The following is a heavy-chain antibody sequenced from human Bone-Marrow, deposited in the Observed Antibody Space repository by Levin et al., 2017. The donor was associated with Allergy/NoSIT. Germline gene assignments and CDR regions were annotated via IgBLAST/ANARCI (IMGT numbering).Heavy chain of an antibody. Sequence: GESLKISCKVSGNTLIDLSMHWVRQAPGKGPEWMGGFDPEEGETIYAQNFQCRVTMTEDTSTDTAYMELSSLRSDDTAVYYCAKGPDEASAGPFDYWGQGTLVTVSS. CDR1: GNTLIDLS. CDR2: FDPEEGET. V-gene: IGHV1-24*01. J-gene: IGHJ4*02. CDR3: AKGPDEASAGPFDY. D-gene: IGHD6-13*01.